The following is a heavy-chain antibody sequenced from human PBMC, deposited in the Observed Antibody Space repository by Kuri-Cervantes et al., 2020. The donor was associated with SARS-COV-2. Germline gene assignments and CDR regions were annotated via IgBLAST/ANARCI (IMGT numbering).Heavy chain of an antibody. D-gene: IGHD1-26*01. Sequence: GGSLRLSCAASGFTVSSNYMSWVRQAPGKGLEWVSAISGSGGSTYYADSVKGRFTISRDNSKNTLYLQMNSLRAEDTAVYYCAKDTWELPDLWGRGTLVTVSS. V-gene: IGHV3-23*01. J-gene: IGHJ2*01. CDR1: GFTVSSNY. CDR3: AKDTWELPDL. CDR2: ISGSGGST.